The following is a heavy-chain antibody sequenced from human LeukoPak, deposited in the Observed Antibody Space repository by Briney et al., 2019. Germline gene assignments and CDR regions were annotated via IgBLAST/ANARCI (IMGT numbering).Heavy chain of an antibody. CDR1: GVSISSYY. Sequence: SETLSLTCTVSGVSISSYYWSWIRQPPGKGLEWIGYIYYSGSTNYNPSLKSRVTISVDTSKNQFSLKLTSVTAADTAVYYCARGGEGYPLPHYFDYWGQGTLVTVSS. CDR2: IYYSGST. CDR3: ARGGEGYPLPHYFDY. D-gene: IGHD5-18*01. J-gene: IGHJ4*02. V-gene: IGHV4-59*01.